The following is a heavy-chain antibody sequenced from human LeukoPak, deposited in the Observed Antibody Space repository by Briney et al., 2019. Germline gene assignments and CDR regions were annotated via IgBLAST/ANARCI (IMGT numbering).Heavy chain of an antibody. D-gene: IGHD6-13*01. CDR2: IYYSGST. CDR1: GGSISSYY. V-gene: IGHV4-59*01. CDR3: ARDLRAAAGTNWFDP. J-gene: IGHJ5*02. Sequence: SETLSLTCTVSGGSISSYYWSWIRQPPGKGLDWIGYIYYSGSTNYNLSLESRVTISVDTSKNQFSLKLSSVTAADTAVYYCARDLRAAAGTNWFDPWGQGTLVTVSS.